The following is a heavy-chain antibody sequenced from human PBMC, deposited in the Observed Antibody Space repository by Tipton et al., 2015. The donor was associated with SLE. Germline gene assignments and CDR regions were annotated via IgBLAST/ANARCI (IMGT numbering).Heavy chain of an antibody. Sequence: LRLSCSVSGDFISDSSFHWGWIRQPPGKGLEWIGSISSSGRDYYNPSLRSRVTISGDTSKNQFSLNLSSATAADTAMYYCARHYGGGSLAYWGQGTLVTVSS. D-gene: IGHD3-16*01. V-gene: IGHV4-39*07. CDR2: ISSSGRD. CDR1: GDFISDSSFH. J-gene: IGHJ4*02. CDR3: ARHYGGGSLAY.